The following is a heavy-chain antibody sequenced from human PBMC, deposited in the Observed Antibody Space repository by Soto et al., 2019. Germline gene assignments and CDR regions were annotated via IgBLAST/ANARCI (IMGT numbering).Heavy chain of an antibody. D-gene: IGHD1-26*01. CDR2: ISYDGSNK. CDR3: AKDVVVGATTGLGDYYDYYGMDV. J-gene: IGHJ6*02. V-gene: IGHV3-30*18. Sequence: QVQLVESGGGVVQPGRSLRLSCAASGFTFSSYGMHWVRQAPGKGLEWVAVISYDGSNKYYADSVKGRFTISRDNSKNTLYLQRNSLRAEDMAVYYCAKDVVVGATTGLGDYYDYYGMDVWGQGTTVTVSS. CDR1: GFTFSSYG.